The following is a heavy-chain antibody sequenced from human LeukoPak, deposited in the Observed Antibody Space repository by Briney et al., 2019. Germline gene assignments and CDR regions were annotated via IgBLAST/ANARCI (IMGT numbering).Heavy chain of an antibody. CDR1: GDTFSSYA. CDR3: ARDPGIAAATYYYFDY. Sequence: SVKVSCKASGDTFSSYAISWVRQAPGQGLEWMGGIIPIFGTANYAQKFQGRVTITADESTSTAYMELSSLRSEDTAVYYCARDPGIAAATYYYFDYWGQGTLVTVSS. CDR2: IIPIFGTA. J-gene: IGHJ4*02. V-gene: IGHV1-69*13. D-gene: IGHD6-13*01.